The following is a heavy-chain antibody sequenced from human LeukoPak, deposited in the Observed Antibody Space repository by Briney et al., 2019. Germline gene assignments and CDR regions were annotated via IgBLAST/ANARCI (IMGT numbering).Heavy chain of an antibody. V-gene: IGHV3-30*03. CDR1: GFTFSHYG. D-gene: IGHD6-6*01. J-gene: IGHJ4*02. Sequence: GGSLRLSCAASGFTFSHYGVHWVRQAPGKGLEWVAVISYDGSNKYYADSVKGRFTISRDNSKNTVFLEMNSLRAEDTAVYYCARWEHPSSSRPLPDYWGQGTLVTVSS. CDR3: ARWEHPSSSRPLPDY. CDR2: ISYDGSNK.